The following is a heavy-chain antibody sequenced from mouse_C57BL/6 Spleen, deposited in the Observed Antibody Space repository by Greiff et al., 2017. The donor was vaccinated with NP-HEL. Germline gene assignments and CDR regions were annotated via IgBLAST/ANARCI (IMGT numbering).Heavy chain of an antibody. D-gene: IGHD1-1*01. V-gene: IGHV1-69*01. Sequence: VQLQQSGAELVMPGASVKLSCKASGYTFTSYWMHWVKQRPGQGLEWIGEIDPSDSYTNYNQKFKGKSTLNVDKASSTAYMQRSSLTSEDSAVYYCARSSTVVAPRAMDYWGQGTSVTVSS. CDR3: ARSSTVVAPRAMDY. CDR2: IDPSDSYT. J-gene: IGHJ4*01. CDR1: GYTFTSYW.